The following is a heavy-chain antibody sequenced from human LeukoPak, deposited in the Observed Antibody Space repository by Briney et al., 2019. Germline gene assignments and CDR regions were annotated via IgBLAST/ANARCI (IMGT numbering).Heavy chain of an antibody. CDR1: GFTFSSYS. Sequence: SGGSLRLSCAASGFTFSSYSMHWVRQAPGKGLEWVAVISYDGSNKYYADSVKGRFTISRDNSKNTLYLQMNSLRAEDTAVYYCARTYYYGSGSYYNGLLDYWGQGTLVTVSS. CDR3: ARTYYYGSGSYYNGLLDY. J-gene: IGHJ4*02. V-gene: IGHV3-30*03. CDR2: ISYDGSNK. D-gene: IGHD3-10*01.